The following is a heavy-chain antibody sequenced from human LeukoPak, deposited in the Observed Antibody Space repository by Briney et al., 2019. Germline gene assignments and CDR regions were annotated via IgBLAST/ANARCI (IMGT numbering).Heavy chain of an antibody. CDR3: ARAGSNWNYVY. CDR1: GFTFSSYS. Sequence: GGSLRLSCAASGFTFSSYSMNWVRQTPGKGLEWVANIKQDGSEKYYADSVKGRFTISRDNTKNSLSLQMNSLRAEDTAIYYCARAGSNWNYVYWGQGTLVTVSS. V-gene: IGHV3-7*01. J-gene: IGHJ4*02. D-gene: IGHD1-7*01. CDR2: IKQDGSEK.